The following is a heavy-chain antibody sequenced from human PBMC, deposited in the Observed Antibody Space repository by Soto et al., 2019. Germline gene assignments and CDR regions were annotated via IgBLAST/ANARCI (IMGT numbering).Heavy chain of an antibody. Sequence: QTGGSLRLSCAASGFTFSSYGMHWVRQAPGKGLEWVAVISYDGSNKYYADSVKGRFTISRDNSKNTLYLQMNSLRAEDTAVYYCAKELASTGWLRGGYYYYAMDVWGQGTTVTVSS. CDR3: AKELASTGWLRGGYYYYAMDV. D-gene: IGHD5-12*01. CDR2: ISYDGSNK. V-gene: IGHV3-30*18. CDR1: GFTFSSYG. J-gene: IGHJ6*02.